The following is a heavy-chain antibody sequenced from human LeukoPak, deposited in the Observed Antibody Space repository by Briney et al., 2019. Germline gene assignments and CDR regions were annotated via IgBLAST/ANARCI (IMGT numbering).Heavy chain of an antibody. CDR1: GFIFSNYW. V-gene: IGHV3-7*01. D-gene: IGHD1-1*01. J-gene: IGHJ5*02. CDR3: ARSTLIANWFDP. Sequence: GGSLRLSCAASGFIFSNYWMSWVRQAPGKGLEWVANIKQDGSEKYYMDSVKGRFTISRDNSKNTLYLQMNSLRAEDTAVYYCARSTLIANWFDPWGQGTLVTVSS. CDR2: IKQDGSEK.